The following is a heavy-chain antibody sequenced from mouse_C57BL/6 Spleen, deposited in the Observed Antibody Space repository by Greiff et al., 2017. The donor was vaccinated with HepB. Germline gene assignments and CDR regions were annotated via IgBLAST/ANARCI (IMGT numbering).Heavy chain of an antibody. CDR1: GYTFTSYW. CDR3: ARSYYSRYYFDY. D-gene: IGHD2-12*01. CDR2: IDPSDSYT. J-gene: IGHJ2*01. Sequence: QVQLQQPGAELVMPGASVKLSCKASGYTFTSYWMHWVKQRPGQGLEWIGEIDPSDSYTNYNQKFKGKSTLTVDKSSSTAYMQLSSLTSEDSAVYYCARSYYSRYYFDYWGQGTTLTVSS. V-gene: IGHV1-69*01.